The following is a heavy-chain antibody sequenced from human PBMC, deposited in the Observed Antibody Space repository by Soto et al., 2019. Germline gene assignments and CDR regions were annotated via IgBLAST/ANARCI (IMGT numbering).Heavy chain of an antibody. CDR3: TTDSDIVVVPAAIGPYYYYGMDV. CDR1: GFTFSNAW. CDR2: IKSKTDGGTT. D-gene: IGHD2-2*01. Sequence: GGSVRLSCAASGFTFSNAWMSWVRQAPGKGLEWVGRIKSKTDGGTTDYAAPVKGRFTISRDDSKNTLYLQMNSLKTEDTAVYYCTTDSDIVVVPAAIGPYYYYGMDVWGQGNTVTVSS. J-gene: IGHJ6*02. V-gene: IGHV3-15*01.